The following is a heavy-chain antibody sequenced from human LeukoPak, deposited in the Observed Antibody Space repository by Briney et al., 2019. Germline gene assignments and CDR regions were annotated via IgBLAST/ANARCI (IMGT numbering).Heavy chain of an antibody. CDR1: GGSISSYY. Sequence: SETLSLTCTVSGGSISSYYWSWIRQPAGKGLEWIGRIYTSGSTNYNPSLKSRVTMSVDTSKNQFSLKLSSVTAADTAVYYCARGPTNDIVVVPAAPYYYYGMDVWGQGTTVTVSS. CDR2: IYTSGST. V-gene: IGHV4-4*07. CDR3: ARGPTNDIVVVPAAPYYYYGMDV. J-gene: IGHJ6*02. D-gene: IGHD2-2*01.